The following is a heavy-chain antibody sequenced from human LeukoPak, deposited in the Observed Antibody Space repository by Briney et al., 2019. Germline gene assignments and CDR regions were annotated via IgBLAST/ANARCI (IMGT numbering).Heavy chain of an antibody. CDR2: IYPGDSDT. D-gene: IGHD6-13*01. J-gene: IGHJ6*03. Sequence: PGESLKISCRGSGYIFTNYWIGWVRQMPGKGLEWMGIIYPGDSDTRYSPSFQGQVTISADKSISTAYLQWSSLKASDTAMYYCARHVVAAAHVPSYYYYYMDVWGKGTTVTVSS. V-gene: IGHV5-51*01. CDR1: GYIFTNYW. CDR3: ARHVVAAAHVPSYYYYYMDV.